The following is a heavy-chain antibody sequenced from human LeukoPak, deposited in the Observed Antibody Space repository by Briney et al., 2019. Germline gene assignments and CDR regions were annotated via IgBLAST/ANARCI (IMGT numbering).Heavy chain of an antibody. J-gene: IGHJ4*02. V-gene: IGHV4-30-2*01. Sequence: SETLSLTCAVSGGSISSGGYSWSWIRQPPGKGLEWIGYIYHSGSTYYNPSLKSRVTISVDRSKNQFSLKLSSVTAADTAVYYCARGGGYCSGGSCYSGPEFDYWGQGTLVTVSS. CDR2: IYHSGST. CDR3: ARGGGYCSGGSCYSGPEFDY. D-gene: IGHD2-15*01. CDR1: GGSISSGGYS.